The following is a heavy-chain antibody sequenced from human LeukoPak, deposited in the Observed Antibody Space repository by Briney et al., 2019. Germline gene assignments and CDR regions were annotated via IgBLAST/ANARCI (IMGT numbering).Heavy chain of an antibody. CDR2: IYYSGST. V-gene: IGHV4-59*01. CDR3: ARDAYTGIAAAGSGYYYMDV. J-gene: IGHJ6*03. CDR1: GGSISSYY. D-gene: IGHD6-13*01. Sequence: SETLSLTCTVSGGSISSYYWSWIRQPPGKGLEGSGYIYYSGSTNYNPSLKSRGTISVETSKTQFSLKLSFVTAADTAVYYCARDAYTGIAAAGSGYYYMDVWGKGTTVTVSS.